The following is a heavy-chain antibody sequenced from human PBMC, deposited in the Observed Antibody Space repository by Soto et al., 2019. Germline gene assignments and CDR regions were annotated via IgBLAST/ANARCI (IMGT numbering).Heavy chain of an antibody. Sequence: PGGSLRLSCASSVFTFISYGMHWVRQAPGKGLEWVAVISYDGSNKYYADSVKGRFTISRDNSKNTLYLQMNSLRAEDTAVYYCAKEGTYYDFWSGYYTDYYYYGMDVWGQGTTVTVSS. D-gene: IGHD3-3*01. J-gene: IGHJ6*02. CDR2: ISYDGSNK. CDR3: AKEGTYYDFWSGYYTDYYYYGMDV. V-gene: IGHV3-30*18. CDR1: VFTFISYG.